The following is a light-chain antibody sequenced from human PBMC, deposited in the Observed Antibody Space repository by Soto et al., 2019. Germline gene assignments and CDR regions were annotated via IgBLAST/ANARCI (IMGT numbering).Light chain of an antibody. CDR3: QQYNSRLT. J-gene: IGKJ1*01. Sequence: DIQMTQSPSTLSASVGDRVTITCRASQSISSWLAWYQQKPGKAPKLLIYDASSLESGVPSRFRGSGSGTEFTLTISSLQPDDFATYYCQQYNSRLTFGQGTKVEIK. CDR2: DAS. CDR1: QSISSW. V-gene: IGKV1-5*01.